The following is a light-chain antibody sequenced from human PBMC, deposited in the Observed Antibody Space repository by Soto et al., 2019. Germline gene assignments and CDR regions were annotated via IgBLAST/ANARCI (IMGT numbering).Light chain of an antibody. CDR3: QPYFNAPPIT. Sequence: EIVLTQSPGTLSLSPGERATLSCRASQSVSSSYLAWYQQKPGQAPRRLIYGVSRRATGMPDRFSGSGSGTVFTLTIIILEPDYFDMYYCQPYFNAPPITCVQGTRLEIK. CDR2: GVS. CDR1: QSVSSSY. J-gene: IGKJ5*01. V-gene: IGKV3-20*01.